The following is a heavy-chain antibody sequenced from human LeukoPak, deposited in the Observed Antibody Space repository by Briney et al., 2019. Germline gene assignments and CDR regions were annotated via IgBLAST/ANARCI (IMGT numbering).Heavy chain of an antibody. CDR1: GFTFSSYA. CDR2: ISYDGSNK. CDR3: ATTGLRFLEWLLDH. V-gene: IGHV3-30-3*01. D-gene: IGHD3-3*01. J-gene: IGHJ4*02. Sequence: GGSLRLSCAASGFTFSSYAMHWVRQAPGKGLEWVAVISYDGSNKYYADSVKGRFTISRDNSKNTLYLQMNSPRAEDTAVYYCATTGLRFLEWLLDHWGQGTLVTVSS.